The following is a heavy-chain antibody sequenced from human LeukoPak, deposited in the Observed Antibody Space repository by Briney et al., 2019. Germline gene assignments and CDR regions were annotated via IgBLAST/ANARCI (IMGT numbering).Heavy chain of an antibody. CDR1: GYTFTGYY. Sequence: ASVKVSCKASGYTFTGYYMHWERQAPGQGLEWMGWINPNSGGTNYAQKFQGRVTMTRDTSISTAYMELSRLRSDDTAVYYCARNLPRFLEWLLRYYFDYWGQGTLVTVSS. CDR2: INPNSGGT. D-gene: IGHD3-3*01. V-gene: IGHV1-2*02. CDR3: ARNLPRFLEWLLRYYFDY. J-gene: IGHJ4*02.